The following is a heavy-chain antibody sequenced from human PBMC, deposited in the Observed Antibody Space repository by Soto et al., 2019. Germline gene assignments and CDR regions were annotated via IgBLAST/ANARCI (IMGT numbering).Heavy chain of an antibody. CDR3: ARRYGSAFDI. CDR1: GGSISSRHW. D-gene: IGHD3-10*01. V-gene: IGHV4-4*02. Sequence: AXXTLSLPCAVSGGSISSRHWWSWVRQPPGKGLEWIGEIFQSGSTNYNPSLKGRVTISVDESKNQFSLKVNSVTAADTAVYYCARRYGSAFDIWGQGTMVTVSS. CDR2: IFQSGST. J-gene: IGHJ3*02.